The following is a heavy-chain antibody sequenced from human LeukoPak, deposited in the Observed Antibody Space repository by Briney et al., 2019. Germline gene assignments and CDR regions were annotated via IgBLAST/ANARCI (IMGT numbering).Heavy chain of an antibody. J-gene: IGHJ4*02. D-gene: IGHD3-22*01. CDR2: ISGSGGST. Sequence: GGSLRLSCAASGFTFLSYNMNWVRQAPGKGLEWVSAISGSGGSTYYADSVKGRFTISRDNSKNTLYLQMNSLRAEDTAVYYCAKSRNYYDSSGYDYWGQGTLVTVSS. CDR1: GFTFLSYN. V-gene: IGHV3-23*01. CDR3: AKSRNYYDSSGYDY.